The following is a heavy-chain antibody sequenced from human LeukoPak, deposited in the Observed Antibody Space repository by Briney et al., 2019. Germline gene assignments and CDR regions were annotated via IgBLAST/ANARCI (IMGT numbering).Heavy chain of an antibody. Sequence: ATVKVSCKASGYTFTGYYMHWVRQAPGQGLEWMGRINPNSGGTNYAQKFQGRVTMTRDTSISTAYMELSRLRSDDTAVYYCARDGGVSSGYTPKSFDYWGQGTLVTVSS. D-gene: IGHD3-22*01. V-gene: IGHV1-2*06. CDR1: GYTFTGYY. CDR3: ARDGGVSSGYTPKSFDY. CDR2: INPNSGGT. J-gene: IGHJ4*02.